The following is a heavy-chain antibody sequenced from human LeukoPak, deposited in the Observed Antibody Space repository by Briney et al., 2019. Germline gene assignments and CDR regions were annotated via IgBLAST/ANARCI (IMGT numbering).Heavy chain of an antibody. V-gene: IGHV4-39*01. CDR2: ISYSGIT. CDR3: ASCGDYDSSGYYYDY. D-gene: IGHD3-22*01. J-gene: IGHJ4*02. Sequence: PSETLSLTCSVSGGSISSSDYYWGWIRQPPGKGLEWIGSISYSGITYYNPSFKSRVTISIDTSKNQFSLKLSSVTAADTAVYYCASCGDYDSSGYYYDYWGQGTLVTVSS. CDR1: GGSISSSDYY.